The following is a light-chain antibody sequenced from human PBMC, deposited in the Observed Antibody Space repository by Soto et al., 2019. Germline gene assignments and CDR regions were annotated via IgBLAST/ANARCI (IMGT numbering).Light chain of an antibody. V-gene: IGKV1-39*02. CDR3: QRYGSSPLIT. CDR1: QSISNH. J-gene: IGKJ5*01. CDR2: AAS. Sequence: DIQMTQSPSSLSASVEDRVIITCRASQSISNHLNWYQQKPGKAPKLLIFAASSLQSGVPSRFSGSRSGPDFTLTISRLEPEDFAVYFCQRYGSSPLITFGQGTRLE.